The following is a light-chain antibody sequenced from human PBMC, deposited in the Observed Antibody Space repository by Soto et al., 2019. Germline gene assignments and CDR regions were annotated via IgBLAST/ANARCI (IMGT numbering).Light chain of an antibody. V-gene: IGLV2-23*02. CDR1: SSDVGSYNL. J-gene: IGLJ1*01. Sequence: QSVLTQPASVSRSPGQSITISCTVTSSDVGSYNLVSWYQQHPGKAPKLMIYEVSKRPSGVSNRFSGSKSGNTASLTISGLQAEDEADYYCCSYAGSSTFYVFGTGTKVTVL. CDR2: EVS. CDR3: CSYAGSSTFYV.